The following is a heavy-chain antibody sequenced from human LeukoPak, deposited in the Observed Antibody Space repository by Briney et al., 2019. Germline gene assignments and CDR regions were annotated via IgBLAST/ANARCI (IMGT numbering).Heavy chain of an antibody. V-gene: IGHV4-31*03. CDR3: ARASEQQRESIDY. CDR2: IYYSGST. J-gene: IGHJ4*02. CDR1: GGSISGGGYY. Sequence: SETLSLTCTVSGGSISGGGYYWSWIRQHPGKGLEWIGYIYYSGSTYYTPSLKSRVTISVDTSKNQFSLKLSSVTAADTAVYYCARASEQQRESIDYWGQGTLVTVPS. D-gene: IGHD6-13*01.